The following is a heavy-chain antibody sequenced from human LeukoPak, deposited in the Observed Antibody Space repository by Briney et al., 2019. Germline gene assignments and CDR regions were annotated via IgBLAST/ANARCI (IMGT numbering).Heavy chain of an antibody. CDR2: INHSGST. CDR1: GGSFSGYY. D-gene: IGHD3-22*01. CDR3: TRGSIAYYYMDV. V-gene: IGHV4-34*01. J-gene: IGHJ6*03. Sequence: SETLSLTCAVYGGSFSGYYWSWIRQPPGKGLEWIGEINHSGSTNYNPSLKSRVTILVDTSKNQLSLKLSSVTAADTAVYYCTRGSIAYYYMDVWGKGTTVTISS.